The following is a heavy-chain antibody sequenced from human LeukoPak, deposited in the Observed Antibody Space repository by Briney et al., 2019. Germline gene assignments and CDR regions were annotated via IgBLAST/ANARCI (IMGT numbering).Heavy chain of an antibody. CDR3: ARDPRYCSSTSCRGLPDY. D-gene: IGHD2-2*01. Sequence: PGGSLRLSCAASGFTFSSYAMHWVRQAPGKGLEWVAVISYDGSNKYYADSVKGRFTISRDNSKNTLYLQVNSLRAEDTAVYYCARDPRYCSSTSCRGLPDYWGQGTLVTVSS. J-gene: IGHJ4*02. CDR2: ISYDGSNK. CDR1: GFTFSSYA. V-gene: IGHV3-30*01.